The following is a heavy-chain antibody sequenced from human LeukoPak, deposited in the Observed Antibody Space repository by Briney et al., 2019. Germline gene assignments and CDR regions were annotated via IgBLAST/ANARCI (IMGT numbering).Heavy chain of an antibody. D-gene: IGHD2-15*01. CDR3: ARGVVAAINWFDP. J-gene: IGHJ5*02. CDR2: INHSGST. CDR1: GGSFTGYY. V-gene: IGHV4-34*01. Sequence: SETLSLTCAVYGGSFTGYYWSWIRQPPGKGLEWIGEINHSGSTNYNPSLKSRVTISVDTSKNQFSLKLSSVTAADTAVYYCARGVVAAINWFDPWGQATLVTVSS.